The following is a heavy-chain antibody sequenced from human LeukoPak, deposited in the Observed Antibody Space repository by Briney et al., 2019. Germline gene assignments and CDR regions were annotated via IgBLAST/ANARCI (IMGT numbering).Heavy chain of an antibody. D-gene: IGHD1-26*01. CDR3: AKESSGSLRLLFDY. V-gene: IGHV3-30*02. Sequence: GGSLRLSCSASGFTFSSYGMHWVRQAPGKGLEWVAFIRYDGSNKYYADSVKGRFTISRDNSKNTLYLQMNSLRAEDTAVYYCAKESSGSLRLLFDYWGQGTLVTVSS. CDR1: GFTFSSYG. J-gene: IGHJ4*02. CDR2: IRYDGSNK.